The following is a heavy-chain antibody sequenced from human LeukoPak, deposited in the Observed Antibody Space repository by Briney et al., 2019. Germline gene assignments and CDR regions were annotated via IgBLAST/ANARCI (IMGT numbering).Heavy chain of an antibody. CDR2: ISYDGSNK. Sequence: QPGGSLRLSCAASGFTFSSYGMHWVRQAPGKGLEWVAVISYDGSNKYYADSVKGRFTISRDNSKNTLYLQMNSLRAEDTAVYYCAKPLGTMIVGYALDYWGQGTLVTVSS. J-gene: IGHJ4*02. V-gene: IGHV3-30*18. CDR3: AKPLGTMIVGYALDY. D-gene: IGHD3-22*01. CDR1: GFTFSSYG.